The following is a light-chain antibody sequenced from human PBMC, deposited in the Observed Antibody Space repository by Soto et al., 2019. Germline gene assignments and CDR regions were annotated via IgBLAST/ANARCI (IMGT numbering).Light chain of an antibody. Sequence: EILLTQSPATLSVSPGERATLSCRASQSVSSYLAWYQQKPGQAPRLLIYDASNTATGIPARLSGSGSGTDFTLTIRSLEPEDFAVYYCQQRSNWHTFGQGTRLEIK. CDR3: QQRSNWHT. CDR1: QSVSSY. CDR2: DAS. V-gene: IGKV3-11*01. J-gene: IGKJ5*01.